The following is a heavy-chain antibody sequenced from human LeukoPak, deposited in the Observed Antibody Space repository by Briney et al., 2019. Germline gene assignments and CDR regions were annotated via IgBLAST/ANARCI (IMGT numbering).Heavy chain of an antibody. Sequence: KPSETLSLTCTVSGGSISSSSYYWGWIRQPPGKRLEWIGSIYCSGSTYYNPSLKSRVTISVDTSKNQFSLKLSSVTAADTAVYYCARHVPPKLGTFDYWGQGTLVTVSS. J-gene: IGHJ4*02. CDR2: IYCSGST. CDR1: GGSISSSSYY. V-gene: IGHV4-39*01. CDR3: ARHVPPKLGTFDY. D-gene: IGHD7-27*01.